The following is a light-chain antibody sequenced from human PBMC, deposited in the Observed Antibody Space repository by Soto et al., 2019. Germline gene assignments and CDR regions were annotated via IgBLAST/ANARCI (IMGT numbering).Light chain of an antibody. CDR3: SSYTSSSTLV. Sequence: QSALTQPASVSGSPGQSITISCTGTSSDVGGYNYVSWYQQHPGKAPKLMIYDVSNRPSGVSNRFSGSKSGNTVSLTISGLQAEDEDDYYCSSYTSSSTLVFGGGTKLTVL. J-gene: IGLJ2*01. CDR2: DVS. CDR1: SSDVGGYNY. V-gene: IGLV2-14*01.